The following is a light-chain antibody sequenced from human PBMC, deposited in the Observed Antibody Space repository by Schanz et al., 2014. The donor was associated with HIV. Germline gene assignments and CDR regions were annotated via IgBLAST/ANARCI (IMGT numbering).Light chain of an antibody. J-gene: IGLJ2*01. V-gene: IGLV2-14*01. CDR3: SSYTSSSVI. CDR1: RSDLGAYDY. Sequence: QSALTQPASVSGSPGQSITLSCTGTRSDLGAYDYVSRYQQHPGKAPKPMIYTVTNRPSGVSNRFSGSKSGNTASLTISGLQAEDEADYYCSSYTSSSVIFGGGTKLTVL. CDR2: TVT.